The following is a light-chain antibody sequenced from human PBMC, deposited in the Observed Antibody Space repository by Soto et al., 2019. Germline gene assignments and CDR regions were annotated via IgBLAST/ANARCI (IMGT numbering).Light chain of an antibody. Sequence: QSALTQPASVSGSPGQSITISCTGTSSDVGGYDSVAWYQQQPGKAPKLMIYDVSNRPSGVSNRFSGSKSGHTASLTISGLQAEDEADYFCSSYTSSSSYVFGTGTKLTV. V-gene: IGLV2-14*01. J-gene: IGLJ1*01. CDR2: DVS. CDR1: SSDVGGYDS. CDR3: SSYTSSSSYV.